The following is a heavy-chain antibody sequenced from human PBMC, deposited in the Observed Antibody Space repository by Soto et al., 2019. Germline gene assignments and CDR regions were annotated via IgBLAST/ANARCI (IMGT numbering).Heavy chain of an antibody. CDR3: ASGGVAARLNWFDP. V-gene: IGHV4-30-2*01. CDR2: IYHSGSP. CDR1: GGSISSGGYS. J-gene: IGHJ5*02. D-gene: IGHD6-6*01. Sequence: SETLSLTCAVSGGSISSGGYSWSWIRQPPGKGLEWIGYIYHSGSPYYNPSLKSRVTISVDRSKNQFSLKLSSVTAADTAVYYCASGGVAARLNWFDPWGPGTLVTVSS.